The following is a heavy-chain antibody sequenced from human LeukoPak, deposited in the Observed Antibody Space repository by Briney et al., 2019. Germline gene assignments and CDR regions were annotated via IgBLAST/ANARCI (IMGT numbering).Heavy chain of an antibody. J-gene: IGHJ4*02. CDR1: GFTFSSYA. Sequence: GGSLRLSCAASGFTFSSYAMSWVCQAPGKGLEWVSAISGSGGSTYYADSVKGRFTISRDNSKNTLYLQMNSLRAEDTAVYYGAKGGASSSWYPYYFDYWGQGTLVTVAS. CDR3: AKGGASSSWYPYYFDY. D-gene: IGHD6-13*01. CDR2: ISGSGGST. V-gene: IGHV3-23*01.